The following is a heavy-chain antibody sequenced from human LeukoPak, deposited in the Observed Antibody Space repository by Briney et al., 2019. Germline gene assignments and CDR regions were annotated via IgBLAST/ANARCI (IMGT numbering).Heavy chain of an antibody. CDR1: GDSISSYY. CDR2: IYYSGST. V-gene: IGHV4-59*01. CDR3: ASGDYYYDSSGHAFDI. D-gene: IGHD3-22*01. Sequence: SETLSLTCTVSGDSISSYYWSWIRQPPGKGLDWIGYIYYSGSTNYNPSVNSRVTISVDTYKNQFSLKLSSVAAADTAVYYCASGDYYYDSSGHAFDIWGQGTMVTVSS. J-gene: IGHJ3*02.